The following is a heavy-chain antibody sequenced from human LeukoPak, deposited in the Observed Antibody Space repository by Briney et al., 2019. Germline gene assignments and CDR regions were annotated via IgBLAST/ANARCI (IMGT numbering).Heavy chain of an antibody. V-gene: IGHV3-30-3*01. D-gene: IGHD5-12*01. CDR1: GFTFSSYA. Sequence: GRSLRLSCAASGFTFSSYAMHWVRQAPGKGLEWVAVISYDGSNKYYADSVKGRFTISRDNSKNTLYLQMNSLRAEDTAVYYCARLLLPGYWGQGTLVTVSS. CDR2: ISYDGSNK. CDR3: ARLLLPGY. J-gene: IGHJ4*02.